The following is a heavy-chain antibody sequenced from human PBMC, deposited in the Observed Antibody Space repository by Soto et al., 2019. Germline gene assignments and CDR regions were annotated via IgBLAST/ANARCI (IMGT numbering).Heavy chain of an antibody. CDR1: GGAFSSYA. V-gene: IGHV1-69*13. CDR3: ARDNRYDFWSGYPQAYYYYYGMDV. J-gene: IGHJ6*02. CDR2: IIPIFGTA. D-gene: IGHD3-3*01. Sequence: GASVKVSCKASGGAFSSYAISWVRQAPGQGLEWMGGIIPIFGTANYAQKFQGRVTITADESTSTAYMELSSLRSEDTAVYYCARDNRYDFWSGYPQAYYYYYGMDVWGQGTTVTVSS.